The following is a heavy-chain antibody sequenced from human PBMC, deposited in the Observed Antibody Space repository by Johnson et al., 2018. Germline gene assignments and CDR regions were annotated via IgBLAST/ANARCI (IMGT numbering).Heavy chain of an antibody. D-gene: IGHD3-10*01. V-gene: IGHV3-9*01. CDR2: ISWNSGSI. J-gene: IGHJ6*03. CDR3: ARDIGDYYYYYMDV. Sequence: VQPVESGGGLVQRGRSLRLSCAASGFTFDDYAMQWVREAPGKGREWVSGISWNSGSIGDAAAVTGRFTISRDNAKNSLYLQMNSLRAEDTAVYYCARDIGDYYYYYMDVWGKGTTVTVSS. CDR1: GFTFDDYA.